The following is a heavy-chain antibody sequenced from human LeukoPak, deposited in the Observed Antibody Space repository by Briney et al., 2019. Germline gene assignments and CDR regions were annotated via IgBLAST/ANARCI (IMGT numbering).Heavy chain of an antibody. CDR2: ISSSSSTI. Sequence: GGSLRLSCAASGFTFSSYSMNWVRQAPGKGLEWVSYISSSSSTIYYADSVKGRFTISRDNAKNSLYLQMNSLRAEDTAVYYCARGPYYAAGSFDYWGQGTLVTVSS. J-gene: IGHJ4*02. V-gene: IGHV3-48*01. CDR1: GFTFSSYS. CDR3: ARGPYYAAGSFDY. D-gene: IGHD3-10*01.